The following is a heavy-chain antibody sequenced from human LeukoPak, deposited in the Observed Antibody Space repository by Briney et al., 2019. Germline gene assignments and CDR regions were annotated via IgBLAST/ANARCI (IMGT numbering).Heavy chain of an antibody. D-gene: IGHD3-16*01. J-gene: IGHJ4*02. CDR1: GGSFSGYY. CDR2: INHSGST. CDR3: ARPPLWGRYFDY. Sequence: SETLSLTCAVYGGSFSGYYWSWIRQPPGKGLEWIGEINHSGSTNYNPSLKSRVTISVDKSKNQFSLKLSSVTAADTAVYYCARPPLWGRYFDYWGQGTLVTVSS. V-gene: IGHV4-34*01.